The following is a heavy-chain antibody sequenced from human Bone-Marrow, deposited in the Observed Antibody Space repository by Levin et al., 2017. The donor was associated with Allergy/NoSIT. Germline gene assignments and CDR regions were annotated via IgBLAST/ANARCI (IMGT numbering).Heavy chain of an antibody. CDR1: GVSISSYH. CDR2: VQKSGST. V-gene: IGHV4-4*07. Sequence: SETLSLTCSVSGVSISSYHWSWFRQPAGKGLEWIGRVQKSGSTSYNPSLQSRVTLSRDMSKNQFSLKLASVTAADTAVYDCARDTFSSSVENLFDPWGQGTLVTVSS. D-gene: IGHD2-2*01. CDR3: ARDTFSSSVENLFDP. J-gene: IGHJ5*02.